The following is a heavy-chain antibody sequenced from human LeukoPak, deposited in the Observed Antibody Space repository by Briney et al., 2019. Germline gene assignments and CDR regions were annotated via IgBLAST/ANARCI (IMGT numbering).Heavy chain of an antibody. Sequence: GGSLRLSCAASGFTFSSYGMLWVRQAPGKGLEWVAFIRYDGSNKYYADSVKGRFTISRDNSKNTLYLQMNSLRAEDTAVYYCAKELRGGYYYYYMDVWGKGTTVTVSS. J-gene: IGHJ6*03. V-gene: IGHV3-30*02. CDR3: AKELRGGYYYYYMDV. D-gene: IGHD3-10*01. CDR2: IRYDGSNK. CDR1: GFTFSSYG.